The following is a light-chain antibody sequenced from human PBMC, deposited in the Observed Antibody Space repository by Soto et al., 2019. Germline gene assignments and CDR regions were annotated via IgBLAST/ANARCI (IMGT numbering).Light chain of an antibody. V-gene: IGKV3-11*01. J-gene: IGKJ5*01. CDR3: QHRSNWPLT. Sequence: EIVLTQSPATLSLSPGERATLSCRASQSVSSYLAWYQQKAGQAPRLLIYDASNRATGIPARFSGSGSGTDFTLTMSSLVPEDFAVYFCQHRSNWPLTFGQGTRLEIK. CDR1: QSVSSY. CDR2: DAS.